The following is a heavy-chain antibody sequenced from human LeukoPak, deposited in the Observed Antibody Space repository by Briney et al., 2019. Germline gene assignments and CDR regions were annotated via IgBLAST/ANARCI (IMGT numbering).Heavy chain of an antibody. CDR1: GYPFSNYA. D-gene: IGHD6-13*01. J-gene: IGHJ4*02. Sequence: GGSLRLSCEASGYPFSNYAMSWVRQAPGKGLECVSPFSGSGGSTYYRDSVKGRFTVSRDNSKNTLYLQMNSLRAEDTAVYYCAKSPAGSSCLSIGYWGQGILVS. CDR2: FSGSGGST. V-gene: IGHV3-23*01. CDR3: AKSPAGSSCLSIGY.